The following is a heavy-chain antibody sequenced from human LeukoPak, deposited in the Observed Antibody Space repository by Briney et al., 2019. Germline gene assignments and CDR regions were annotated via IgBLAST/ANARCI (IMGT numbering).Heavy chain of an antibody. Sequence: SVKVSCKASGGTFSRYAISWVRQAPGQGLEWMGGITPMFGTANYAQKFQGRVTITADESTRTAYMELKSLKFEDTAVCYCARDAAIHDSGAYYYLFWGQGTLVTVSS. CDR3: ARDAAIHDSGAYYYLF. CDR2: ITPMFGTA. V-gene: IGHV1-69*13. J-gene: IGHJ4*02. D-gene: IGHD3-22*01. CDR1: GGTFSRYA.